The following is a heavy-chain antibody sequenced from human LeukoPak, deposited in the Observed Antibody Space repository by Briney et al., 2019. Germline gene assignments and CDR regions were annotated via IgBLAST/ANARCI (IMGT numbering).Heavy chain of an antibody. CDR3: ARRGVKTTRFDY. Sequence: SETLSLSCTVSGGSINTYYWSWIRQPPREALEWIGYLYNSGTTNYNPSLKSRVSISGDTSKNQFSLKLNSVTAADTAVYYCARRGVKTTRFDYWGQGILVTVSS. J-gene: IGHJ4*02. CDR1: GGSINTYY. V-gene: IGHV4-59*01. CDR2: LYNSGTT. D-gene: IGHD1-1*01.